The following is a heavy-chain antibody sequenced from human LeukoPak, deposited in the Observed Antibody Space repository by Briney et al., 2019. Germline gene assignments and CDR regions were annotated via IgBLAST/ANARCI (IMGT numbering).Heavy chain of an antibody. CDR1: GFTYSSHH. CDR3: ARDQGYSYGHSFDY. D-gene: IGHD5-18*01. V-gene: IGHV3-30-3*01. Sequence: GGSLRLSCAASGFTYSSHHMHWVRQAPGKGLEWVALITYDGSNKYYADSVKGRFTISRDNSKNTLYVQMNSLRAEDTAVYYCARDQGYSYGHSFDYWGQGTLVTVSS. J-gene: IGHJ4*02. CDR2: ITYDGSNK.